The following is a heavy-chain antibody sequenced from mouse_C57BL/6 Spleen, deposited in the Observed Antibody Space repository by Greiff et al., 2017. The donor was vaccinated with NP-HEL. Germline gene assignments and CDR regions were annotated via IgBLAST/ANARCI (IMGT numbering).Heavy chain of an antibody. V-gene: IGHV1-50*01. CDR2: IDPSDSYT. Sequence: VQLQQPGAELVKPGASVKLSCKASGYTFTSYWMQWVKQRPGQGLEWIGEIDPSDSYTNYNQKFKGKATLTVDTSSSTAYMQLSSLTSEDSAVYYCARTPYYYGSSLYYFDYWGQGTTLTVSS. J-gene: IGHJ2*01. CDR1: GYTFTSYW. D-gene: IGHD1-1*01. CDR3: ARTPYYYGSSLYYFDY.